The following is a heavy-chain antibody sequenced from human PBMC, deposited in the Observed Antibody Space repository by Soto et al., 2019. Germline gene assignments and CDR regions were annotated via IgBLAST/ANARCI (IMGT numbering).Heavy chain of an antibody. J-gene: IGHJ4*02. CDR1: GFTFSSYW. CDR2: IKTDGSIT. CDR3: AGVGSGWYHFDY. Sequence: GGSLRLSCAASGFTFSSYWMHWVRQAPGKGLVWVSRIKTDGSITSYADSVQGRFTISRDNAKNTLYLQMNSLRAEDTAVYYCAGVGSGWYHFDYWGQGTLVTVSS. D-gene: IGHD6-19*01. V-gene: IGHV3-74*01.